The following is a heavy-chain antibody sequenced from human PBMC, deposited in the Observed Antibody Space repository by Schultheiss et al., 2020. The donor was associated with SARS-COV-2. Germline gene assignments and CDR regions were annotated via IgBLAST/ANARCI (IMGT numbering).Heavy chain of an antibody. D-gene: IGHD6-19*01. Sequence: GGSLRLSCAASGLTFSTYEMNWVRQAPGKGLEWVSYISTSGTTIYYADSVKGRFTISRDNAKNSLYLQMNSLRAEDTAVYYCARGRMAGTIFDYWGQGTLVTVSS. J-gene: IGHJ4*02. CDR1: GLTFSTYE. CDR3: ARGRMAGTIFDY. V-gene: IGHV3-48*03. CDR2: ISTSGTTI.